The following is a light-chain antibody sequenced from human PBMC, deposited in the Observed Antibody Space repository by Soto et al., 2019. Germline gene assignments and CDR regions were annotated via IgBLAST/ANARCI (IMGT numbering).Light chain of an antibody. CDR2: WAS. Sequence: DIVMTQSPDSLAVSLGERAAINCKSSQSILFTSNNKNYLAWYQQKPGQPPKLLIYWASTRESGVPDRFSGSGSGTDFTLTISSLQAEDVAVYYCQQSYTTPPYTFGQGTKVEIK. CDR3: QQSYTTPPYT. J-gene: IGKJ2*01. V-gene: IGKV4-1*01. CDR1: QSILFTSNNKNY.